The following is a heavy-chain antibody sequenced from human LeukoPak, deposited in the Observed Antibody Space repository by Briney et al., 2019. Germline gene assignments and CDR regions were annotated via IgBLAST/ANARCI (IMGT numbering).Heavy chain of an antibody. CDR3: VRGTGY. CDR2: ISSNGDNT. V-gene: IGHV3-64D*06. CDR1: GFTFSTYV. J-gene: IGHJ4*02. Sequence: PGGSLRLSCSVSGFTFSTYVMHWVRQGPGKGLEYVSAISSNGDNTYYADSVKGRFTIPRDNSKNTLYLQMSSLRADDTAVYYCVRGTGYWGRGTLVTVSS.